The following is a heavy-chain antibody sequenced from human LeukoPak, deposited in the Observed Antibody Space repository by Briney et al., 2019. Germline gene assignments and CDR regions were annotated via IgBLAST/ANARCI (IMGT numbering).Heavy chain of an antibody. CDR1: GFTFSSYA. D-gene: IGHD4-23*01. J-gene: IGHJ4*02. V-gene: IGHV3-23*01. Sequence: GGSLRLSCAASGFTFSSYAISWVRQAPGKGLEWVSAISGSGGSTYYADSVKGRFTISRDNSKNTLYLQMNSLRAEDTAVYYCAKDKWYGGNSHICHYWGQGTLVTVSS. CDR3: AKDKWYGGNSHICHY. CDR2: ISGSGGST.